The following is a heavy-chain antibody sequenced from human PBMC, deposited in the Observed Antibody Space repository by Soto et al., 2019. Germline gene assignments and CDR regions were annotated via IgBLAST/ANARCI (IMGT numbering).Heavy chain of an antibody. V-gene: IGHV5-51*01. J-gene: IGHJ5*02. CDR1: GYIFTSYW. CDR3: TTASRAGLKNNWFDP. Sequence: PGESLKISCNGSGYIFTSYWIGWVRQMPGKGLEWMGIIYPGDSDTRYSPSFQGQVTISADKSISTAYLQWSSLKASDTAVYYCTTASRAGLKNNWFDPWGQGTLVTVSS. D-gene: IGHD5-18*01. CDR2: IYPGDSDT.